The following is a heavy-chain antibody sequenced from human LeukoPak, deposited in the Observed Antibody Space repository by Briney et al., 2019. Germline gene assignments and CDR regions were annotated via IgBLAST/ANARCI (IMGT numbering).Heavy chain of an antibody. CDR1: GFTFSIYA. Sequence: PGGSLRLSCAASGFTFSIYAMNWVRQAPGKGLEWVSYISSSSSTIYYADSVKGRFTISRDNAKNSLYLQMNSLRDEDTAVYYCARVSRRYYDFWSGYYPFDYWGQGTLVTVSS. CDR3: ARVSRRYYDFWSGYYPFDY. D-gene: IGHD3-3*01. V-gene: IGHV3-48*02. J-gene: IGHJ4*02. CDR2: ISSSSSTI.